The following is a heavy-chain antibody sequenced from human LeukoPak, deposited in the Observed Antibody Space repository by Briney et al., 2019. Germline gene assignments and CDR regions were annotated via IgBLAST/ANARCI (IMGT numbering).Heavy chain of an antibody. J-gene: IGHJ4*02. CDR3: AKDHNE. Sequence: GGSLRLSCAASGFTVSSNYMSWVRQAPGKGLEGVSVIYSGGSTYYADSVTGRFTISRDNSKNTLYLEMNSLRVEDTAVYYCAKDHNEWGQGTRVTVSS. CDR1: GFTVSSNY. V-gene: IGHV3-53*01. D-gene: IGHD5-24*01. CDR2: IYSGGST.